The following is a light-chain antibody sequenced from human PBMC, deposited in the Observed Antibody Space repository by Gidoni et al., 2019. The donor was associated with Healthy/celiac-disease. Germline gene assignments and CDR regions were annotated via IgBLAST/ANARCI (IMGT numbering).Light chain of an antibody. J-gene: IGKJ4*01. CDR1: QSVRSC. CDR3: QQRSNWPLT. V-gene: IGKV3-11*01. Sequence: DIVLTQSPATLSLSPGERATLSCRASQSVRSCLAWYTQQPRQAPRLLIYDASNRATVIPAMFSGSGSGTDFTLTISILEPEDFAVYYCQQRSNWPLTFGGGTKVEIK. CDR2: DAS.